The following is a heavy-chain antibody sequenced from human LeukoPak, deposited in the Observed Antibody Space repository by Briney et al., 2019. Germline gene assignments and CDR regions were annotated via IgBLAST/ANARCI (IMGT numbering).Heavy chain of an antibody. J-gene: IGHJ3*02. CDR1: GGSISSYY. D-gene: IGHD3-10*01. CDR2: IYYSGST. CDR3: ARSDYHNSGSHTVFDAFDI. Sequence: SETLSLTCTVSGGSISSYYWSWIRQPPGKGLEWIGYIYYSGSTNYNPSLKSRVTISVDTSKNQFSLKLSSVTAADTAVYYCARSDYHNSGSHTVFDAFDIWGQGTRVTVSS. V-gene: IGHV4-59*01.